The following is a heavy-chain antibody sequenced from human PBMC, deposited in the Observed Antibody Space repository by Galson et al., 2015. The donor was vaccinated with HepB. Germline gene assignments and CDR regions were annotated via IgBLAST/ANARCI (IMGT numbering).Heavy chain of an antibody. D-gene: IGHD1-26*01. CDR3: ARDPPRSSIVGATKGFVY. J-gene: IGHJ4*02. CDR2: INPNSGGT. Sequence: SVKVSCKASGYTFTGYYMHWVRQAPGQGLEWMGRINPNSGGTNYAQKFQGRVTMTRDTSISTAYMELSRLRSDDTAVYYCARDPPRSSIVGATKGFVYWGQGTLVTVSS. CDR1: GYTFTGYY. V-gene: IGHV1-2*06.